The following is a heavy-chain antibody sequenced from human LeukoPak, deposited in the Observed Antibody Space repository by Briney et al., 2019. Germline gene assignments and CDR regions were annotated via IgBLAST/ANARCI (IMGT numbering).Heavy chain of an antibody. Sequence: AASVKVSCKASGGTFSSYAISWVRQAPGQGLEWMGGIIPIFGTANYAQKFQGRVTITTDESTSTAYMELSSLRSEDTAVYYCARAFYDSSGFNYYMDVWGKGTTVTVSS. V-gene: IGHV1-69*05. D-gene: IGHD3-22*01. CDR2: IIPIFGTA. CDR3: ARAFYDSSGFNYYMDV. CDR1: GGTFSSYA. J-gene: IGHJ6*03.